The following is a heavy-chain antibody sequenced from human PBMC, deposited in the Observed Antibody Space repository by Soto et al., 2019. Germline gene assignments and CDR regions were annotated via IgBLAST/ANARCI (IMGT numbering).Heavy chain of an antibody. Sequence: EVQLVESGGGLVQPGGSLKVSCAASGFTFSGSGMHWVRQASGKGLEWVGRIRSKGYSYATAYAASVKGRFTISRDDSKNTAYLQMDSLKTEDTAGYYCTRRAEGGMDVWGQGTTVTVSS. CDR3: TRRAEGGMDV. CDR1: GFTFSGSG. CDR2: IRSKGYSYAT. J-gene: IGHJ6*02. V-gene: IGHV3-73*01.